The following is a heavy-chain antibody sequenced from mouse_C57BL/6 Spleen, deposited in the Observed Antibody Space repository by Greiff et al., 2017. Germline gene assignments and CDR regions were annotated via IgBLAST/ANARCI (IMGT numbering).Heavy chain of an antibody. D-gene: IGHD1-1*01. CDR2: INPYNGGT. V-gene: IGHV1-19*01. CDR1: GYTFTDYY. Sequence: VQLQQSGPVLVKPGASVKMSCKASGYTFTDYYMNWVKQSHGKSLEWIGVINPYNGGTSYNQKFKGKATLTVDKSSSTAYMELNSLTSEDSAVYYCARSFRSPHWYCDVWGTGTTVTVSS. J-gene: IGHJ1*03. CDR3: ARSFRSPHWYCDV.